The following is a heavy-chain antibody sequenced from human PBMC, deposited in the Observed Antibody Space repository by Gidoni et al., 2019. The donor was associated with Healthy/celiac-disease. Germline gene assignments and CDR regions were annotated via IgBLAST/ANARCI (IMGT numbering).Heavy chain of an antibody. V-gene: IGHV3-30*02. J-gene: IGHJ6*02. D-gene: IGHD3-3*01. Sequence: VEGRFSLSRDNSKDTLYLQMNSLRVEDTAVYYCAKQYHDFWSGYFPPYYYGLDVWGQGTTVTVSS. CDR3: AKQYHDFWSGYFPPYYYGLDV.